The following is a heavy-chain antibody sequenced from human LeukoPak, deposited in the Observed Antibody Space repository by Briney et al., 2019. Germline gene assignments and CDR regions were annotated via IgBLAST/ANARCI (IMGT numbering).Heavy chain of an antibody. CDR3: SRFYSSGWASGAFDI. CDR2: IRNKANGGTT. CDR1: GFTFSDYA. V-gene: IGHV3-49*04. Sequence: GGSLRLSCTTSGFTFSDYAVSWVRQAPGKGLEWIGFIRNKANGGTTEYAASVKGRFTISRDDSKTIAHLHMSSLKTEDTAVYYCSRFYSSGWASGAFDIWGQGTMVTVSS. D-gene: IGHD3-22*01. J-gene: IGHJ3*02.